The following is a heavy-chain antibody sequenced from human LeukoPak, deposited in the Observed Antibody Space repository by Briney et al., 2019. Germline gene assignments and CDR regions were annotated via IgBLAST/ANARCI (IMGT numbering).Heavy chain of an antibody. Sequence: PGGSLRLSCAASGFTFSSYWMNWVRHAPGKGLVWVSRINSDGSTTTYADSVKGRFTISRDNARNTLYLQMNSLRAEDTAVYYCARYYYDSSGSQGAFDMWGQGTMVTVSS. V-gene: IGHV3-74*01. CDR1: GFTFSSYW. CDR3: ARYYYDSSGSQGAFDM. CDR2: INSDGSTT. D-gene: IGHD3-22*01. J-gene: IGHJ3*02.